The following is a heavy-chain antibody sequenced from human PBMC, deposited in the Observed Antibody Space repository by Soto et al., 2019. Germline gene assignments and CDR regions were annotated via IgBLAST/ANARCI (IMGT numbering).Heavy chain of an antibody. CDR2: IYYSGST. V-gene: IGHV4-39*01. D-gene: IGHD2-2*02. CDR3: ARLMTILDY. J-gene: IGHJ4*02. CDR1: GGSISSSSYY. Sequence: SETLSLTCTVSGGSISSSSYYWGWIRQPPGKGLEWIGSIYYSGSTYYNPSLKSRVTISVDTSKNQFSLRLSSVTAADTAVYYCARLMTILDYWGQGTLVTVSS.